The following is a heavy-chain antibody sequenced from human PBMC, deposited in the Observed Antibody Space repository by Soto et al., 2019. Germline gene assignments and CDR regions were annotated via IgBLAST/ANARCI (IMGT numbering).Heavy chain of an antibody. V-gene: IGHV3-23*01. Sequence: GSLRLSCAASGFTFSSYAMSWVRQAPGKGLEWVSAISGSGGSTYYADSVKGRFTISRDNSKNTLYLQMNSLRAEDAAVYYCAKHYYYDSSGYSVLFDYWGQGTLVTVSS. J-gene: IGHJ4*02. D-gene: IGHD3-22*01. CDR3: AKHYYYDSSGYSVLFDY. CDR1: GFTFSSYA. CDR2: ISGSGGST.